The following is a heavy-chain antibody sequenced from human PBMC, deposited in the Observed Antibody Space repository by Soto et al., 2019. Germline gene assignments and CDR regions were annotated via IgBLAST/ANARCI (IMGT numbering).Heavy chain of an antibody. V-gene: IGHV1-3*01. CDR1: GYTFTNYA. CDR3: ARDGAGAGNANFDY. D-gene: IGHD6-19*01. Sequence: QVQLVQSGAEVKKPGASVKVSCKASGYTFTNYAIHWVRQGPGQRLEWMGWINAGNAKTKYSQKFQGRVTISRDTSASTAYMELTTLRSEDTAVYYCARDGAGAGNANFDYWGQGTLVTVSS. J-gene: IGHJ4*02. CDR2: INAGNAKT.